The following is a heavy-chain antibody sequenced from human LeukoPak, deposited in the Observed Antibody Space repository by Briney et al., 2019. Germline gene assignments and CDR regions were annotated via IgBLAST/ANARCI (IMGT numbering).Heavy chain of an antibody. V-gene: IGHV3-33*01. Sequence: PGGSLRLSCAASGVTVSSYGMHWVRQAPGEGLEWVAVIWYDGSNKYYADSVKGRFTISRDNSKNMLYLQMNSLRAEDTAVYYCAREGYYDSSGYMLDWGQGTLVTVSS. CDR2: IWYDGSNK. CDR3: AREGYYDSSGYMLD. J-gene: IGHJ4*02. D-gene: IGHD3-22*01. CDR1: GVTVSSYG.